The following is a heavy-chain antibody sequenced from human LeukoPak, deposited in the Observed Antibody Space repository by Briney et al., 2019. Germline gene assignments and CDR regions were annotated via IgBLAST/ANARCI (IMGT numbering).Heavy chain of an antibody. D-gene: IGHD1-1*01. CDR1: GFTVSSNY. CDR2: IYSGGST. V-gene: IGHV3-53*01. J-gene: IGHJ3*02. CDR3: ARGHNWNDRGAFDI. Sequence: GGSLRVSCAASGFTVSSNYMSWVRQAPGKGLEWVSSIYSGGSTYYADSVKGRFTISRDSSKNTLYLQMSSLSAEDTAVYYCARGHNWNDRGAFDIWGQGTMVTVSS.